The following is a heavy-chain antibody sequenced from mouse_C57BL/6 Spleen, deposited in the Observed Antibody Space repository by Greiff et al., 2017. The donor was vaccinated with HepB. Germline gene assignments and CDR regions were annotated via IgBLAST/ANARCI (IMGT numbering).Heavy chain of an antibody. CDR1: GYAFSSSW. CDR2: IYPGDGDT. Sequence: QVQLQQSGPEPVKPGASVKISCKASGYAFSSSWMNWVKQRPGKGLEWIGRIYPGDGDTNYNGKFKGKATLTADKSSSTAYMQLSSLTSEDSAVYFCARNYYGSSYGDYFDYWGQGTTLTVSS. D-gene: IGHD1-1*01. J-gene: IGHJ2*01. CDR3: ARNYYGSSYGDYFDY. V-gene: IGHV1-82*01.